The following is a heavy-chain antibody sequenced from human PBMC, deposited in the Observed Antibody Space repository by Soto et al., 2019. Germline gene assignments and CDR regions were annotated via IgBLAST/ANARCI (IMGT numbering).Heavy chain of an antibody. CDR1: GGSISSGGYY. CDR2: IYYSGST. Sequence: QVQLQESGPGLVKPSQTLSLTCTVSGGSISSGGYYWSWIRQHPGKGLEWIGYIYYSGSTYYNPSLKSRVTISVDTSKNQFSLELSSVTAADTAVYYCAREYWEYQLRGWFDPWGQGTLVTVSS. J-gene: IGHJ5*02. D-gene: IGHD2-2*01. V-gene: IGHV4-31*03. CDR3: AREYWEYQLRGWFDP.